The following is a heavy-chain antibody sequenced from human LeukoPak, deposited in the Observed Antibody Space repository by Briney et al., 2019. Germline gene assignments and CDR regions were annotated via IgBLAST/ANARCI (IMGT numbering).Heavy chain of an antibody. V-gene: IGHV4-59*01. D-gene: IGHD1-26*01. CDR1: GGSTSSYF. CDR2: VYYSGST. Sequence: APETLSLTCTVSGGSTSSYFWSWIRQPPGKGLEWIGYVYYSGSTNYNPSLKSRLTISVDTPKNQFSLKLSSVTAADTAVYYCARWGYSGSYYYFDYWGQGSLVTVSS. J-gene: IGHJ4*02. CDR3: ARWGYSGSYYYFDY.